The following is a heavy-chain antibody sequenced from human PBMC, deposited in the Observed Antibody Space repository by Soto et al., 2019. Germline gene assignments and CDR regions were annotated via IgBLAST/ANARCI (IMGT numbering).Heavy chain of an antibody. CDR3: ARSAGLLWFGESSSHGLDV. J-gene: IGHJ6*01. V-gene: IGHV3-30-3*01. CDR1: GFAFSNYA. D-gene: IGHD3-10*01. CDR2: ISHDGSDE. Sequence: QVQLFESGGGVVQPGRSLRLSCAASGFAFSNYAFHWVRQAPGRGLEWVAVISHDGSDEFYAGSVKGRFIVSRDNSKSTVSLHMNSLSGEDTGIYFCARSAGLLWFGESSSHGLDVWGQGTTVDVSS.